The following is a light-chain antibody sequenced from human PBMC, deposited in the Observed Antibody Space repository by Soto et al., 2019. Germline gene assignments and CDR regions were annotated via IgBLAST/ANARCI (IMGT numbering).Light chain of an antibody. J-gene: IGLJ1*01. V-gene: IGLV2-14*01. CDR3: SAYTSSSTRV. CDR2: EVS. Sequence: QSALTQPASVSGSTRQSITISCTGTSSDGGGYNYVSWYQQHPGKAPKLMIYEVSNRPSGVSNRFSGSKSGNTASLTISGLQAEDEADYYCSAYTSSSTRVFGTGTKVTVL. CDR1: SSDGGGYNY.